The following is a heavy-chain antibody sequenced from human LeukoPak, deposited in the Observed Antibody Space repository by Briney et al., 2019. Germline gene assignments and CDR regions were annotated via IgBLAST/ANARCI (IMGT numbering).Heavy chain of an antibody. V-gene: IGHV1-69*13. CDR2: IVPMFTTS. Sequence: ASVKVSCKASGGSFTNYAVSWLRQAPGHGLEWMGAIVPMFTTSDYAQKFRDRVTITAGESTSTVYMDLRRLTYEDTAIYYCARVKESAPVAAAIPYFFDRWGQGTLVTVSS. CDR3: ARVKESAPVAAAIPYFFDR. D-gene: IGHD2-2*01. J-gene: IGHJ4*02. CDR1: GGSFTNYA.